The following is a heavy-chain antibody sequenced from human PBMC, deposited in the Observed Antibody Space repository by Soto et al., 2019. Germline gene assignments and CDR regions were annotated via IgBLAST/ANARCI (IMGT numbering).Heavy chain of an antibody. CDR3: AKIGADGSDFWSGYYSAYYFDY. CDR1: GFTFSSYA. Sequence: GGSLRLSCAASGFTFSSYAMSWVRQAPGKGLEWVSAISASGGSTYYADSVKGRFTISRDNSKNTLYLQMNSLRAEDTAVYYCAKIGADGSDFWSGYYSAYYFDYWGQGTLVTVSS. CDR2: ISASGGST. V-gene: IGHV3-23*01. J-gene: IGHJ4*02. D-gene: IGHD3-3*01.